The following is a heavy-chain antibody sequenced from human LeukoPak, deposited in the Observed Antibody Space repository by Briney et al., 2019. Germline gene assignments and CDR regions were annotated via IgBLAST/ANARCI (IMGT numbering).Heavy chain of an antibody. CDR3: AREVNGLDY. V-gene: IGHV4-59*01. CDR1: GGSISSYY. CDR2: IYYSGST. J-gene: IGHJ4*02. Sequence: PSETLSLTCTVSGGSISSYYWSWIRQPPGKGLEWIGYIYYSGSTNYNPSLKSRVTISVDTSKNQFSLKLSSVTAADTAVYYCAREVNGLDYWGQRTLVTVSS.